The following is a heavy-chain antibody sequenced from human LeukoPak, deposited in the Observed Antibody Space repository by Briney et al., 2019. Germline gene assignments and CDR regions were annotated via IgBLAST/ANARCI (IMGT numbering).Heavy chain of an antibody. V-gene: IGHV3-30*02. CDR2: IRYDGSNK. CDR3: AKDGGGYYPSYYYYMDV. Sequence: GGSLRLSCAASGFTFSSYGVHWVRQAPGKGLEWVAFIRYDGSNKYYADSVKGRFTISRDNSKNTLYLQMNSLRAEDTAVYYCAKDGGGYYPSYYYYMDVWGKGTTVTISS. J-gene: IGHJ6*03. CDR1: GFTFSSYG. D-gene: IGHD3-22*01.